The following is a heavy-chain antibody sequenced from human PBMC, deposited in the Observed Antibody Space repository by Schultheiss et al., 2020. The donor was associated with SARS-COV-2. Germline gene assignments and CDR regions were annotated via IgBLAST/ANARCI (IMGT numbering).Heavy chain of an antibody. V-gene: IGHV2-70*12. D-gene: IGHD3-3*01. CDR2: IDWDDDK. CDR1: GFSLSTSGVG. Sequence: SGPTLVKPTQTLTLTCTFSGFSLSTSGVGVGWIRQPPGKALEWLALIDWDDDKYYSTSLKTRLTISKDTSKSQVVLTMTNMDPVDTATYYCARGSDRYYDFWSGYGPFDPWGQGTLVTVSS. CDR3: ARGSDRYYDFWSGYGPFDP. J-gene: IGHJ5*02.